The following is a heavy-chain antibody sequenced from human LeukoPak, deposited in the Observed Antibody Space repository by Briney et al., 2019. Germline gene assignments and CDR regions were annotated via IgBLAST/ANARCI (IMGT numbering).Heavy chain of an antibody. CDR2: INHSGST. Sequence: SETLSLTCAVYGGSFSGYYWSWIRQPPGKGLEWIGEINHSGSTNYNPSLKSRVTISVDTSKNQFSLKLSSVTAADTAVYYCARSSRNYYDSRPFRYWGQGTLVTVSS. CDR1: GGSFSGYY. J-gene: IGHJ4*02. D-gene: IGHD3-22*01. V-gene: IGHV4-34*01. CDR3: ARSSRNYYDSRPFRY.